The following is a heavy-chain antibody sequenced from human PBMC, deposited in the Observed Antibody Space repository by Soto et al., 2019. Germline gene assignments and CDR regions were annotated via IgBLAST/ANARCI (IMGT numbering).Heavy chain of an antibody. D-gene: IGHD3-3*01. V-gene: IGHV3-23*01. CDR3: TKDLGWTSAD. Sequence: EVQLLESGGGLVQPGGSRRLSCAASGFTFRDYGMSWVRQAPGKGLEWVSGISGGATYYADSVKGRFVISRDDSKNTLYLEMDSLRVEDTAVYYCTKDLGWTSADWGQGTLVTVSS. CDR1: GFTFRDYG. CDR2: ISGGAT. J-gene: IGHJ4*02.